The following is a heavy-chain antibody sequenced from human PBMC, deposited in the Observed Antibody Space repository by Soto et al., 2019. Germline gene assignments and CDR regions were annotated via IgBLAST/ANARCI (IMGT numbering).Heavy chain of an antibody. CDR3: ARDRGFGELLNLYWFDP. CDR1: GYTFTSYA. V-gene: IGHV1-3*01. CDR2: INAGNGNT. D-gene: IGHD3-10*01. Sequence: GASVKVSCKASGYTFTSYAMHWVRQAPGQRLEWMGWINAGNGNTKYSQKFQGRVTITRDTSASTAYMELSSLRSEDTAVYYCARDRGFGELLNLYWFDPWGQGTLVTVSS. J-gene: IGHJ5*02.